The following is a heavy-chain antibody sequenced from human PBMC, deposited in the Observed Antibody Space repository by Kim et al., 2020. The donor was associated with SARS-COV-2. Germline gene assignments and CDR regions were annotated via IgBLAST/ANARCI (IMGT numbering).Heavy chain of an antibody. CDR2: IKNDGSQK. CDR3: ASRPPDDGYLGVFDY. J-gene: IGHJ4*02. D-gene: IGHD3-10*01. V-gene: IGHV3-7*01. CDR1: GFSFSTYW. Sequence: GGSLRLSCAASGFSFSTYWMTWVRQSPGKGLELVANIKNDGSQKYYMDAVKGRFTISRDNTKNSLYLQMNSLRDEDTAVYYCASRPPDDGYLGVFDYWGPGTLVTVSS.